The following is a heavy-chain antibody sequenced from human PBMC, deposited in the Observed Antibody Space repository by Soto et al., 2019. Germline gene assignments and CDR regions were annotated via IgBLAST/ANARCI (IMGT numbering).Heavy chain of an antibody. Sequence: SETLSLTCTVSGGSISSSSYYWGWIRQPPGKGLEWIGTIYYSGSTYYNPSLKSRVTISVDTSKNQFSLKLSSVTAADTAVYYCAGVLLWFGELVGMDVWGQGTTVTVSS. V-gene: IGHV4-39*07. D-gene: IGHD3-10*01. J-gene: IGHJ6*02. CDR1: GGSISSSSYY. CDR2: IYYSGST. CDR3: AGVLLWFGELVGMDV.